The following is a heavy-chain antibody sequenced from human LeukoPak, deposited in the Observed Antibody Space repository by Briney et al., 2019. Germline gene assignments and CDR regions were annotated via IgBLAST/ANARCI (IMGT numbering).Heavy chain of an antibody. CDR3: ARDFSSYNWNGPFDY. CDR1: GFTFCSYA. Sequence: PGGSLRLSCAASGFTFCSYAMHWVRQAPGKGLEGVAVISYVGSNKYYADSVKGRFTISRDNSKNTLYLQMNSLRAEDTAVYYCARDFSSYNWNGPFDYWGQGTLVTVSS. D-gene: IGHD1-20*01. CDR2: ISYVGSNK. V-gene: IGHV3-30*04. J-gene: IGHJ4*02.